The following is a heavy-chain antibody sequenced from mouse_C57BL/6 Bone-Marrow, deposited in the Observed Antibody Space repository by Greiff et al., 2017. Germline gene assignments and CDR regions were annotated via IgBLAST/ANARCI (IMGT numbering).Heavy chain of an antibody. CDR2: INPNNGGT. CDR1: GYTFTDYY. D-gene: IGHD2-1*01. J-gene: IGHJ3*01. Sequence: EVKLQQSGPELVKPGASVKISCKASGYTFTDYYMNWVKQSHGKSLEWIGDINPNNGGTSYNQKFKGKATLTVDKSSSTAYMELRSLTSEDSAVYYCARRGYYGNFWFAYWGQGTLVTVSA. V-gene: IGHV1-26*01. CDR3: ARRGYYGNFWFAY.